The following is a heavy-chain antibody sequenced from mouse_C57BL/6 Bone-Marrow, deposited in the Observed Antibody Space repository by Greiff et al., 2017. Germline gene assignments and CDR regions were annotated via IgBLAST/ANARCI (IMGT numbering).Heavy chain of an antibody. CDR1: GYTFTDYE. CDR2: IDPETGGT. J-gene: IGHJ3*01. Sequence: VQLQQSGAELVKPGASVTLSCKASGYTFTDYEMHWVKQTPVHGLEWIGAIDPETGGTAYNQKFKGKAILTADKSSSTAYMELRSLTSEDSAVYYCTRRGTTVVATDWFAYWGQGTLVTVSA. CDR3: TRRGTTVVATDWFAY. V-gene: IGHV1-15*01. D-gene: IGHD1-1*01.